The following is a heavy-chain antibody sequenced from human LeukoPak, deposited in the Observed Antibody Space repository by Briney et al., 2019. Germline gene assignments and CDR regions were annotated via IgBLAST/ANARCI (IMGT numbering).Heavy chain of an antibody. CDR2: ISSSSSTI. CDR1: GFTFSHFW. D-gene: IGHD3-22*01. Sequence: PGGSLRLSCAASGFTFSHFWMSWVRQAPGKGLEWVSYISSSSSTIYYADSVKGRFTISRDNAKNSLYLQMNSLRAEDTAVYYCARGSTYYDSSGQVPFDYWGQGTLVTVSS. J-gene: IGHJ4*02. CDR3: ARGSTYYDSSGQVPFDY. V-gene: IGHV3-48*01.